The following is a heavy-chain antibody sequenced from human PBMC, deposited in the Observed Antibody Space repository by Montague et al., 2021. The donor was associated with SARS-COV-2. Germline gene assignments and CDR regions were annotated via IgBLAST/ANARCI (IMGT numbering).Heavy chain of an antibody. CDR3: AKQTGAGAIVYWYFDL. CDR2: IFGSGAGT. D-gene: IGHD6-25*01. J-gene: IGHJ2*01. Sequence: FLRLSCAASGFAFNNFAMTWVRQPPGKGLEWVSSIFGSGAGTYYADSVKGRFTISRDNSRNTVYLQMNSLRAEDTAKYYCAKQTGAGAIVYWYFDLWGRGTVVSVSS. V-gene: IGHV3-23*01. CDR1: GFAFNNFA.